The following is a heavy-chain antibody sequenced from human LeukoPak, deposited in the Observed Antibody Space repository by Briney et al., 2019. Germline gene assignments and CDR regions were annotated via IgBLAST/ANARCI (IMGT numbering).Heavy chain of an antibody. D-gene: IGHD6-19*01. V-gene: IGHV4-34*01. Sequence: SDTLSLTCAVYGGSFSGYYWSWIRQPPGKGLEWIGEINHSGSTNYNPSLKSRVAISVDTSKNQFSLKLSSVTAADTAVYYCARGDSSGWSDYWGQGTLVTVSS. J-gene: IGHJ4*02. CDR2: INHSGST. CDR3: ARGDSSGWSDY. CDR1: GGSFSGYY.